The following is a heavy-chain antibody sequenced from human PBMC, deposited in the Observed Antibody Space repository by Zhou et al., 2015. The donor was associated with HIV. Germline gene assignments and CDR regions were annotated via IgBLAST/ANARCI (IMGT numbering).Heavy chain of an antibody. CDR2: IIPIFGTA. CDR3: GKSLTIVPRVTPSFYYGMDV. D-gene: IGHD4-23*01. Sequence: QVQLVQSGAEVKKPGSSVKVSCKASGGTFSSYAISWVRQAPGQGLEWMGGIIPIFGTANYAQKFQGRVTITADKASNTAFMELSSLTSEDTAVYYCGKSLTIVPRVTPSFYYGMDVWGQGTTVIVSS. V-gene: IGHV1-69*06. J-gene: IGHJ6*02. CDR1: GGTFSSYA.